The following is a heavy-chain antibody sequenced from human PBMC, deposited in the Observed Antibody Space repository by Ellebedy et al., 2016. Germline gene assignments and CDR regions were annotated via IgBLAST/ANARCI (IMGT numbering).Heavy chain of an antibody. CDR1: GGSVSSGSYH. CDR3: ARKDGDG. CDR2: IYYSGST. V-gene: IGHV4-61*01. Sequence: SETLSLTXTVSGGSVSSGSYHWTWFPPPPGKGLEWIGYIYYSGSTNYNPSLKSRVTISLDTSKNQISLRLSSVTAADTAIYYCARKDGDGWGQGTTVTVSS. J-gene: IGHJ6*02.